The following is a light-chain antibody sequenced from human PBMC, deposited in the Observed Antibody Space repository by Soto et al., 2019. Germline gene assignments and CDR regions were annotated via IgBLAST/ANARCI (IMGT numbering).Light chain of an antibody. CDR3: RYRTFPPHT. V-gene: IGKV2-30*01. CDR1: ESLVYSDGNTY. J-gene: IGKJ4*02. Sequence: VVMTQSPLSLPVTLGQPASISCRSSESLVYSDGNTYLNWFQQRPGQSPRRLIYKVSNRDSGVPDRFSGSGSGTDFTLKISRVDTDYVMVHSSRYRTFPPHTF. CDR2: KVS.